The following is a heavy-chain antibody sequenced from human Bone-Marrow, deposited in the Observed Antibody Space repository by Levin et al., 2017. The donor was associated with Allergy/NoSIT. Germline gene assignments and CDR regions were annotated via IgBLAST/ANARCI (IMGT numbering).Heavy chain of an antibody. J-gene: IGHJ4*02. D-gene: IGHD2-8*01. V-gene: IGHV3-74*01. CDR1: GFTFSNHW. CDR3: ASLQGSNGGNAGDY. CDR2: ISTDGSRI. Sequence: ASVKVSCAASGFTFSNHWMHWVRQAPGKGLVWVSRISTDGSRIDYADSVKGRFTVSRDNAKNTVFLQMNSLRVEDTAVYYCASLQGSNGGNAGDYWGPGTLVTVSS.